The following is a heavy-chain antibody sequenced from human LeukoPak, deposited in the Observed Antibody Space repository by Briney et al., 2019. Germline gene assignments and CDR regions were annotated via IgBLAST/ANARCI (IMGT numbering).Heavy chain of an antibody. CDR1: GFTFSSYW. V-gene: IGHV3-7*01. J-gene: IGHJ4*02. CDR3: ARVQWELRGVGSYFEY. CDR2: IKQGGSEK. Sequence: GGSLRLSCVVSGFTFSSYWMTWVRQAPGKGLEWVAHIKQGGSEKYYVDSVKGRFTMSRDNAKNSLYLHMNSLRAEDTAVYYCARVQWELRGVGSYFEYWGQGALVTVSS. D-gene: IGHD1-26*01.